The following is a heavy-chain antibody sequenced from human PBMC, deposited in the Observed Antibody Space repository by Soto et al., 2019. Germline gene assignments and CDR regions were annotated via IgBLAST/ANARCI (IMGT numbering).Heavy chain of an antibody. D-gene: IGHD2-2*01. J-gene: IGHJ4*01. CDR3: PGGPGLGYVTEGDYCLDY. CDR2: ISVSSTYI. Sequence: EVQLVESGGGLVKPGESLRLSCAASGFTFSSHTMNWVRQAPGKGLEWVSSISVSSTYIYYADSVKGRFTISRDNAKNSVYLQLNSLKAEDTAVYYCPGGPGLGYVTEGDYCLDYWGHGTLVTVSS. CDR1: GFTFSSHT. V-gene: IGHV3-21*01.